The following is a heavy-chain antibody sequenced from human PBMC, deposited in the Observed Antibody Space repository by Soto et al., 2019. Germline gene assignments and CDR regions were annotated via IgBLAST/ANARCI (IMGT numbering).Heavy chain of an antibody. J-gene: IGHJ4*02. D-gene: IGHD2-2*01. CDR2: IYPGDSDT. Sequence: GESLKISCKGSGYSFTSYWIGWVRQMPGKGLEWMGIIYPGDSDTRYSPSFQGQVTISADKSISTAYLQWSSLKASDTAMYYCARRGGYCSSTSCYYVFDYWGQGTLVTVSS. V-gene: IGHV5-51*01. CDR3: ARRGGYCSSTSCYYVFDY. CDR1: GYSFTSYW.